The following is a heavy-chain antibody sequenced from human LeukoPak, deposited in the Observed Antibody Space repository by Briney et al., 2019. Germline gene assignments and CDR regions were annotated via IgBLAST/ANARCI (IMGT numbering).Heavy chain of an antibody. J-gene: IGHJ4*02. V-gene: IGHV3-30*18. D-gene: IGHD4-23*01. CDR1: GFTFSSYG. CDR3: AKDEVDGGDFDY. CDR2: ISYDGSNK. Sequence: GGSLRLSCAASGFTFSSYGMHWVRQAPGKGLEWVAVISYDGSNKYYADSVKGRFTISRDNSKNTLYLQMNSLRAEDTAVYYCAKDEVDGGDFDYWGQGTLVTVSS.